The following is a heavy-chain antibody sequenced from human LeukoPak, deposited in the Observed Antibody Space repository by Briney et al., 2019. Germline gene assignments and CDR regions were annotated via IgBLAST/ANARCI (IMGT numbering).Heavy chain of an antibody. CDR3: ARDRGFCSSSNCYTAY. V-gene: IGHV1-2*02. Sequence: PMASVKVSCKASGYTFTDYYMHWVRQAPGQGLEWMGWINPNSGGAYYARKFQGRVTMTRDTSISTAYMELSRLTSDDTAVYYCARDRGFCSSSNCYTAYWGQGTLVTVSS. J-gene: IGHJ4*02. CDR1: GYTFTDYY. D-gene: IGHD2-2*02. CDR2: INPNSGGA.